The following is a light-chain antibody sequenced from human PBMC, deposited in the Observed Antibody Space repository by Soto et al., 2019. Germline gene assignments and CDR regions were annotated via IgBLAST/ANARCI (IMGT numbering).Light chain of an antibody. Sequence: QSVLTQPASVSGSPGQSITISCTGTISDVGGYNFVSWYQQYPGKAHKLMICDVSNRPSGVSNRFSGSKSGNTASLTISGLQAEDEADYYCSSFTGSNYGFGTGTKVTVL. CDR2: DVS. CDR3: SSFTGSNYG. V-gene: IGLV2-14*03. CDR1: ISDVGGYNF. J-gene: IGLJ1*01.